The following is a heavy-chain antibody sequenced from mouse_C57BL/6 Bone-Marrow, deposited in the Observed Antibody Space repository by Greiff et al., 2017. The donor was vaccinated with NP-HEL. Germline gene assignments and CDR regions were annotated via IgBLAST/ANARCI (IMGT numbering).Heavy chain of an antibody. D-gene: IGHD1-1*01. Sequence: EVQLVESGAELVRPGSSVKMSCKTSGYTFTSYGINWVKQRPGQGLEWIGYIYIGNGCTEYIEKFKGKATLTSDTSSSTAYMQLSSLTSEDSAIYVCASYYYGSSNEDFDYGGQGTTLTVSS. V-gene: IGHV1-58*01. CDR1: GYTFTSYG. CDR2: IYIGNGCT. J-gene: IGHJ2*01. CDR3: ASYYYGSSNEDFDY.